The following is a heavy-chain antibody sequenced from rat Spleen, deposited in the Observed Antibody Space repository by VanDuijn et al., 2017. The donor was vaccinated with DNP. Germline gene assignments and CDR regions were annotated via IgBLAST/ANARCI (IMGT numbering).Heavy chain of an antibody. D-gene: IGHD2-2*01. CDR3: VREDKGVDA. V-gene: IGHV4-2*01. Sequence: EVQLVESGGGLVQPGSSLKLSCAASGFNFNDYWMGWVRQAPGKGLEWIGQINKDSSTINYNPSLKEKITISRDNAQNTLYLQMSKLGSEDTAIYYCVREDKGVDAWGQGVSVTVSS. CDR1: GFNFNDYW. J-gene: IGHJ4*01. CDR2: INKDSSTI.